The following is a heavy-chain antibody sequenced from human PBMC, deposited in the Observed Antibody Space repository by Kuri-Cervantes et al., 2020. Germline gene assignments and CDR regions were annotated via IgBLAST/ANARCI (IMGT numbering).Heavy chain of an antibody. CDR2: ISGTDGST. CDR3: AKVVFGDYSEIDS. Sequence: GESLKISCAASGFTLGDYAMHWVRQAPEKGLEWVSSISGTDGSTYYADSVEGRFTISRDNSKNTLYLQMSSLRPEDTATYYCAKVVFGDYSEIDSWGQGTLVTVSS. D-gene: IGHD4-17*01. CDR1: GFTLGDYA. J-gene: IGHJ4*02. V-gene: IGHV3-23*01.